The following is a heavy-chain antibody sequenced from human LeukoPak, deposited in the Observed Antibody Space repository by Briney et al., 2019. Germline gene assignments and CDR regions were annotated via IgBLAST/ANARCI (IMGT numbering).Heavy chain of an antibody. CDR2: ISYDGSNK. V-gene: IGHV3-30*04. D-gene: IGHD5-18*01. J-gene: IGHJ6*03. CDR1: GFTFSSYA. CDR3: ARAQGSYGYYYYYYMDV. Sequence: GRSLRLSCVASGFTFSSYAMHWVRQAPGKGLEWVAVISYDGSNKYYADSVKGRFTISRDNAKNSLYLQMNSLRAEDTAVYYCARAQGSYGYYYYYYMDVWGKGTTVTVSS.